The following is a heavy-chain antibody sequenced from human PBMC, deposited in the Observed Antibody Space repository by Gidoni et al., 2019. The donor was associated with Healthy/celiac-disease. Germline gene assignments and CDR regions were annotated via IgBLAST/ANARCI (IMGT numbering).Heavy chain of an antibody. V-gene: IGHV4-61*01. CDR1: GGSVSSGSYY. CDR3: ARLSLVRGVIVDY. CDR2: IYYSGST. Sequence: QVQLQESGPGLVTPSETLSLTCTVSGGSVSSGSYYWSWIRQPPGKGLEWIGYIYYSGSTNYNPSLKSRVTISVDTSKNQFSLKLSSVTAADTAVYYCARLSLVRGVIVDYWGQGTLVTVSS. J-gene: IGHJ4*02. D-gene: IGHD3-10*01.